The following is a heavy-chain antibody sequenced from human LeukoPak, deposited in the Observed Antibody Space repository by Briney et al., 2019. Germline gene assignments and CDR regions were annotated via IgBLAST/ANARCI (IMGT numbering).Heavy chain of an antibody. D-gene: IGHD1-26*01. V-gene: IGHV4-59*12. J-gene: IGHJ4*02. CDR3: ARSSGSHFDY. CDR1: GGSISSYY. Sequence: SETLSLTCTVSGGSISSYYWSWIRQPPGKGLEWIGYIYYSGSTYYNPSLKSRVTISVDTSKNQFSLKLSSVTAADTAVYYCARSSGSHFDYWGQGTLVTVSS. CDR2: IYYSGST.